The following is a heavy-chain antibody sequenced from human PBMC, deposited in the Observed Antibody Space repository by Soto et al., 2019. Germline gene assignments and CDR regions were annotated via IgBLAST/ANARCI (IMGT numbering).Heavy chain of an antibody. Sequence: GGSLRLSCAASGFTFSNYWMHWVRQAPGKGLVWVSYINSDGSTTTYADSVKGRFTISRDNAKNTVYLQITSLTAEDTAVYYCARDRSYTTDYWGQGTLVTVAS. J-gene: IGHJ4*02. CDR1: GFTFSNYW. V-gene: IGHV3-74*01. CDR3: ARDRSYTTDY. CDR2: INSDGSTT. D-gene: IGHD1-26*01.